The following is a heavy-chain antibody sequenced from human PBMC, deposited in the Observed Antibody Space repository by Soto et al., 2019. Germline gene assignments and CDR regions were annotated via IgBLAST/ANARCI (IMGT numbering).Heavy chain of an antibody. CDR2: IYYSGST. V-gene: IGHV4-31*03. CDR1: VGSISSGGYY. CDR3: ARDRLDIVVVPAAIGYYYYGMDV. Sequence: PSETLSLTCTVSVGSISSGGYYWMWIRQHPGKGLEWIGYIYYSGSTYYNPSLKSRVTISVDTSKNQFSLKLSSVTAADTAVYYCARDRLDIVVVPAAIGYYYYGMDVWGQGTTVTVSS. D-gene: IGHD2-2*01. J-gene: IGHJ6*02.